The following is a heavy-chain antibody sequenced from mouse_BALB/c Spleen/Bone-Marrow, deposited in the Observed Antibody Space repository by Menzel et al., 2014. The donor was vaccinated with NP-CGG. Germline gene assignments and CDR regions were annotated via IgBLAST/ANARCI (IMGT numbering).Heavy chain of an antibody. Sequence: QVQLKHSGAELVKPGASVKLSCKASGYTFTSYYMYWVKQRPGQGLEWFGEINPSNGGTNFNEKFKNKATLTVDKSSSTAYMQLSSLTSEDSAVHYCSRGRRDALDYWGQGTSVTVSS. J-gene: IGHJ4*01. CDR2: INPSNGGT. V-gene: IGHV1S81*02. CDR1: GYTFTSYY. CDR3: SRGRRDALDY.